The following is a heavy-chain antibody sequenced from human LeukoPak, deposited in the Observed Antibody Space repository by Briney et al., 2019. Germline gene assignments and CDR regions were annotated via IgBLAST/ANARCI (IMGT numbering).Heavy chain of an antibody. J-gene: IGHJ4*02. CDR1: GYSISSAY. CDR2: IYYTGST. Sequence: SSETLSLTCAVSGYSISSAYLRTVIRQPAGKGVGWIGFIYYTGSTNYNPSLNSPVVISLSKSNSQFSLKLKSVTATNKAVYYCESFTTMLDFWGQGTLVTVSS. CDR3: ESFTTMLDF. D-gene: IGHD3-10*01. V-gene: IGHV4-59*01.